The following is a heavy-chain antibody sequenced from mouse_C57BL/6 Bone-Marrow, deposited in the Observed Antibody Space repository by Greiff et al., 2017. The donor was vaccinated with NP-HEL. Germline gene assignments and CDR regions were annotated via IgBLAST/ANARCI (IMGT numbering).Heavy chain of an antibody. D-gene: IGHD2-1*01. CDR1: GYTFTSYG. CDR2: IYPRSGNT. V-gene: IGHV1-81*01. Sequence: QVQLQQSGAELARPGASVKLSCKASGYTFTSYGISWVKQRTGQGLEWIGEIYPRSGNTYYNEKFKGKATLTADKSSSTAYMELRSLTSEDSAVYLCAGKDYGNYPHCGFDVWGTGTTVTVSS. CDR3: AGKDYGNYPHCGFDV. J-gene: IGHJ1*03.